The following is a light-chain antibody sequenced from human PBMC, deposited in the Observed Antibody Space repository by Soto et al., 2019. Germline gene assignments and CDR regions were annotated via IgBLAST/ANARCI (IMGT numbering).Light chain of an antibody. CDR3: CSYVTTPEI. V-gene: IGLV2-18*02. J-gene: IGLJ1*01. CDR2: EVS. CDR1: SSDVGSYNR. Sequence: QSVLTQPPSVSGSPGQSVTISCTGTSSDVGSYNRVSWYQQPPGTAPKVVIYEVSNRPSGVPDRFSGSNSGNTASLTISGLQAEDEADYYCCSYVTTPEIFGTGTKLTVL.